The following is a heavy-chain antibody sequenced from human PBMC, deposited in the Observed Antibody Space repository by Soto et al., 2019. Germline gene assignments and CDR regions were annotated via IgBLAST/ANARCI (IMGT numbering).Heavy chain of an antibody. Sequence: ASVKVSCKASGYTFTSYAMRWVRQAPGQRLEWMGWINAGNGNTKYSQKFQGRVTITRDTSASTAYMELSGLRSEDTAVYYCARDGSYYDILTGYYGRRSPENYYYYGMDVWGQGTTVTVSS. V-gene: IGHV1-3*01. D-gene: IGHD3-9*01. CDR1: GYTFTSYA. CDR2: INAGNGNT. CDR3: ARDGSYYDILTGYYGRRSPENYYYYGMDV. J-gene: IGHJ6*02.